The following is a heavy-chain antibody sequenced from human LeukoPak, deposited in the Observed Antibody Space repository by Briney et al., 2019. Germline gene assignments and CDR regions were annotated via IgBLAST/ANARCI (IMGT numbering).Heavy chain of an antibody. V-gene: IGHV3-30*18. J-gene: IGHJ6*02. CDR3: AKDYSSGWYNYYYYGMDV. Sequence: GGSLRLSCAASGFTFSSYGMHWVRQAPGKGLEGVAVISYDGSNKYYADSVKGRFTISRDNSKNTLYLQMNSLRAEDTAVYYCAKDYSSGWYNYYYYGMDVWGQGTTVTVSS. CDR1: GFTFSSYG. D-gene: IGHD6-19*01. CDR2: ISYDGSNK.